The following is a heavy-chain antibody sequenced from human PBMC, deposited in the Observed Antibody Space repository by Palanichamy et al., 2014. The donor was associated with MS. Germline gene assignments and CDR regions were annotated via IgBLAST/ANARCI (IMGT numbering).Heavy chain of an antibody. V-gene: IGHV3-53*01. CDR3: ASGLEVRLGVPVGYHYYGLDV. CDR1: GLSVSPQY. CDR2: IYSGGTT. J-gene: IGHJ6*02. D-gene: IGHD2-8*02. Sequence: EVQVVESGGGLIQPGGSLRLSCAASGLSVSPQYMSWVRQAPGKGLEWVSVIYSGGTTDYVESVKGRFTISRDNSKNALYLQMSSLRAEDTAVYYCASGLEVRLGVPVGYHYYGLDVWGQGTTVTVSS.